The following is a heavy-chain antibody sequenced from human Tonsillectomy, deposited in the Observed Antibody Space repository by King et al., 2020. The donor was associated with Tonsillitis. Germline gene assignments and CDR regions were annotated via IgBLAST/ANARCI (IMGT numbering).Heavy chain of an antibody. V-gene: IGHV3-11*01. Sequence: VQLVESGGGLVKPGGSLRLSCAASGFTFSDYFMTWIRQAPGKGLEWVAYISGSVRSIDYADSGRGRFTISRDNAKNSLYLQMNSLRDEDTAVYFCTRGRLGGNSDCLYMDVWGKGTTVTVSS. CDR2: ISGSVRSI. CDR1: GFTFSDYF. CDR3: TRGRLGGNSDCLYMDV. J-gene: IGHJ6*03. D-gene: IGHD4-23*01.